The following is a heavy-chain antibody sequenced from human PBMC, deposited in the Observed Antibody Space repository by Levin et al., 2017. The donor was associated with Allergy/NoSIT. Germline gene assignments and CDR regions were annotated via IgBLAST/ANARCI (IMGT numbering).Heavy chain of an antibody. CDR2: INWNANNK. V-gene: IGHV3-20*04. Sequence: GGSLRLSCVASGFTLDDYGMSWVRQAPGKGLEWVSGINWNANNKGYADSVKGRFTISRDNAKNSLYLQMNNLRAEDTALYYCARLPYSGTYCDYWGQGTLVTVSS. D-gene: IGHD1-26*01. CDR1: GFTLDDYG. CDR3: ARLPYSGTYCDY. J-gene: IGHJ4*02.